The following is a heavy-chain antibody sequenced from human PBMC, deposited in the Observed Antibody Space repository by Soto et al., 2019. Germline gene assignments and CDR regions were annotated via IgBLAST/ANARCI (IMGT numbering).Heavy chain of an antibody. Sequence: PSETLSLTCAVSGDSINSSNWWSWVRQPPGKGLEWIGEIYHSGSTNYNPSLKSRVTISVDKSKNQFSLKLSSVTAADTAVYYWARVGPRVTTGSAPGGQGTLAPVSS. V-gene: IGHV4-4*02. CDR2: IYHSGST. CDR1: GDSINSSNW. J-gene: IGHJ5*02. D-gene: IGHD2-21*02. CDR3: ARVGPRVTTGSAP.